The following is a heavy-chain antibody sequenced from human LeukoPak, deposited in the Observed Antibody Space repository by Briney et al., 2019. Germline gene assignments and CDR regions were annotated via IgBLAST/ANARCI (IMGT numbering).Heavy chain of an antibody. Sequence: GGSLRLSCATSGFTFNNYYMTWVRQAPGKGLEWVAHIMEDGSEKHYVDSVKGRFTISRDNAKNLLYLQMNSLRAEDTAVYYCARDGGSGADYWGQGTLVSVSS. D-gene: IGHD3-16*01. CDR1: GFTFNNYY. CDR3: ARDGGSGADY. V-gene: IGHV3-7*01. J-gene: IGHJ4*02. CDR2: IMEDGSEK.